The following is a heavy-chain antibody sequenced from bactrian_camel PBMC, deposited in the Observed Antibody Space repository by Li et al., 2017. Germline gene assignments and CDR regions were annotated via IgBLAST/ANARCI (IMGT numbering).Heavy chain of an antibody. CDR1: GYPYSTYC. V-gene: IGHV3S9*01. Sequence: QLVESGGGSVQAGGSLKLFCKVSGYPYSTYCMAWFRQVPGKVREEVASIDSDGTTAYADSVKGRFTISQDHEKNTLFLEMNSLKPEDTAIYYCARGSYLYCRQITSSRERPDFGYWGQGTQVTVS. CDR2: IDSDGTT. D-gene: IGHD2*01. J-gene: IGHJ6*01. CDR3: ARGSYLYCRQITSSRERPDFGY.